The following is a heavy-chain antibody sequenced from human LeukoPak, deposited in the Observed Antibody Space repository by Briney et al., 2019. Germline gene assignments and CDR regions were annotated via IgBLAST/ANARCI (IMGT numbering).Heavy chain of an antibody. V-gene: IGHV1-2*06. CDR1: GYTFTGYS. J-gene: IGHJ5*02. D-gene: IGHD2-15*01. CDR3: ARPQCSGGSCSNWFGP. Sequence: GASVKVSCKAPGYTFTGYSMHWVRQAPGQGLEWMGRINPNSGGTNYAQKFQGRVTMTRDTSISTAYMELSRLRSDDTAMYYCARPQCSGGSCSNWFGPWGQGTLVTVSS. CDR2: INPNSGGT.